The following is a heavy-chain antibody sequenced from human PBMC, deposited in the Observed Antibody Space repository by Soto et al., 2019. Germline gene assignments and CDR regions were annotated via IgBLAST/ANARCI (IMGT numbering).Heavy chain of an antibody. CDR3: TTGVIWIGYFTVDS. V-gene: IGHV1-69*13. CDR2: FIPVYRTL. D-gene: IGHD3-3*01. J-gene: IGHJ4*02. Sequence: SVKVSCKASGGSFGNSAINWVRQTPGQGLEWLGGFIPVYRTLNYAQKFQGRVTITADESTGTAYMTLSSLASDDTAVYYCTTGVIWIGYFTVDSWGQGTRVTVSS. CDR1: GGSFGNSA.